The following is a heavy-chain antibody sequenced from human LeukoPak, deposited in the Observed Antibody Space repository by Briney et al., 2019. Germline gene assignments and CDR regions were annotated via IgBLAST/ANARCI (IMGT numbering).Heavy chain of an antibody. CDR1: GYTFSSYE. J-gene: IGHJ4*02. D-gene: IGHD1-26*01. CDR2: ISSSGSTI. CDR3: ARIVGATHY. Sequence: PGGSLRLSCAASGYTFSSYEMNWVRQAPGKGLEWVSYISSSGSTIYYADSVKGRFTISRDNAKSSLYLQMNSLRAEDTAVYYCARIVGATHYWGQGTLVTVSS. V-gene: IGHV3-48*03.